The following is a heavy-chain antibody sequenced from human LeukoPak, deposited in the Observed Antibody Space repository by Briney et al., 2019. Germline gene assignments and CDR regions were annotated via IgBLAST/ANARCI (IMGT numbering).Heavy chain of an antibody. CDR2: IYYSGST. Sequence: PSETLSLTCTVSGGSISSYYWSWIRQPPGKGLEWIGYIYYSGSTNYNPSLKSQVTISLDTSKNQFSLKLSSVTAADTAVYYCARQAGYLEDYFDNWGQGTLVTVSS. D-gene: IGHD5-18*01. CDR3: ARQAGYLEDYFDN. V-gene: IGHV4-59*01. J-gene: IGHJ4*02. CDR1: GGSISSYY.